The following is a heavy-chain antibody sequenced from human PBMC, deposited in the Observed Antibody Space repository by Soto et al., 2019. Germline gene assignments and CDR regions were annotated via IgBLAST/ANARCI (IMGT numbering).Heavy chain of an antibody. Sequence: QLQLQESGPGLVKPSETLSLTCTVSGGSISSSSYYWGWIRQPPGKGLQWIGNIHYVGSPYYNPSLKGRVTISVDTSRSRFSLRLSSVTAADTAVYYCARLGLPSYGRAAYWGQGTLVTVSS. CDR3: ARLGLPSYGRAAY. J-gene: IGHJ1*01. CDR1: GGSISSSSYY. CDR2: IHYVGSP. D-gene: IGHD4-17*01. V-gene: IGHV4-39*01.